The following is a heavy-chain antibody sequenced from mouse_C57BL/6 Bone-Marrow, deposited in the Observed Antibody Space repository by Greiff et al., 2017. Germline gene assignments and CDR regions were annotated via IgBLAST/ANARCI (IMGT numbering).Heavy chain of an antibody. CDR2: ISSGGSYT. CDR3: ARPTYFYWYFYV. CDR1: GFPFSSYG. D-gene: IGHD1-1*01. V-gene: IGHV5-6*01. J-gene: IGHJ1*03. Sequence: EVQLQESGGDLVKPGGSLKLSCAASGFPFSSYGMSWVRQTPDKRLEWVATISSGGSYTYYPDSVKGRFTISRDNAKNTLYLQMSSLKSEDTALYYCARPTYFYWYFYVWGTGTTVTVSS.